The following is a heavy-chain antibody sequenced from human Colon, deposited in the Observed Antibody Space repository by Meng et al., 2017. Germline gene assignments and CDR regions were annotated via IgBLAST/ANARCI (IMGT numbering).Heavy chain of an antibody. Sequence: ASVKVSCKASGYTFTNYYMHWVRQAPGQGLEWMGWINAGNGNTKYSEKFQSRVTITRDTAASTAYMELSSLRSEDTAEYYCARTGCSSSSCYDYWGQGTLVTVSS. CDR3: ARTGCSSSSCYDY. D-gene: IGHD2-2*01. CDR2: INAGNGNT. CDR1: GYTFTNYY. J-gene: IGHJ4*02. V-gene: IGHV1-3*01.